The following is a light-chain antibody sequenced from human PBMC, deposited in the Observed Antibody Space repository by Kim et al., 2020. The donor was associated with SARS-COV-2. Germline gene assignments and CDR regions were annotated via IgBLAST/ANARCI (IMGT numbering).Light chain of an antibody. CDR1: ALSKQY. J-gene: IGLJ3*02. Sequence: SYELTQPPSVSVSPGQTARITCSGDALSKQYAYWYQQKPGQAPVVVIYKDSERPSGIPERFSGSSSGATVTLTISGVQAEDEADYYCQSADNYDTYGVFG. CDR2: KDS. CDR3: QSADNYDTYGV. V-gene: IGLV3-25*03.